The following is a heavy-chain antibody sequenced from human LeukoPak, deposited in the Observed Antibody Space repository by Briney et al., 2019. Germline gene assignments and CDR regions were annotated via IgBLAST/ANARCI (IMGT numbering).Heavy chain of an antibody. CDR1: GYTFTCYY. J-gene: IGHJ5*02. V-gene: IGHV1-2*04. CDR3: AREYYDFWSGYYTGIGWFDP. CDR2: INPNSGGT. D-gene: IGHD3-3*01. Sequence: ASVKVSCKASGYTFTCYYMHWVRQAPGQGLEWKGWINPNSGGTNYAQKFQGWVTMTRDTSTSTAYMELSRLRSDDTAVYYCAREYYDFWSGYYTGIGWFDPWGQGTLVTVSS.